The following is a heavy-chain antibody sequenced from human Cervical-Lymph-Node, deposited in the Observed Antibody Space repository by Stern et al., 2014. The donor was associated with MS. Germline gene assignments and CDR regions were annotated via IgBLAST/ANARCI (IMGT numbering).Heavy chain of an antibody. CDR1: GFTFSSYA. Sequence: EVQLVESGGGLVQPGGSLRLSCAASGFTFSSYAMSWVRQAPGKGLEWVSAISGSGRSTYYRDSVKGRFTIPRDNSRNRLSLQMNSLRAEDTAVYYCAKVRIAAADDGLDYWGQGTLVTVSP. CDR3: AKVRIAAADDGLDY. V-gene: IGHV3-23*04. D-gene: IGHD6-13*01. CDR2: ISGSGRST. J-gene: IGHJ4*02.